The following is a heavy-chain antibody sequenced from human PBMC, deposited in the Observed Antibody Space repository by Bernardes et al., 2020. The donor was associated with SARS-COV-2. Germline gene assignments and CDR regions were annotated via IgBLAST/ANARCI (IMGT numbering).Heavy chain of an antibody. Sequence: GGSLRLSCAASGFTVSSNYMSWVRQAPGKGLEWVSVIYSDGSTNYADSVKGRFTLSRDNSKNTLYLDLNSLRGEDTAIYYCAKRHEMFNPGYYFGSWGQGTLVTVSS. J-gene: IGHJ4*02. V-gene: IGHV3-53*01. CDR1: GFTVSSNY. CDR2: IYSDGST. D-gene: IGHD2-15*01. CDR3: AKRHEMFNPGYYFGS.